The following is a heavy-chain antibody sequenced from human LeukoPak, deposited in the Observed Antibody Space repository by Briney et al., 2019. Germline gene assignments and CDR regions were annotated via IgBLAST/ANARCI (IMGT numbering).Heavy chain of an antibody. CDR2: IYYSGST. D-gene: IGHD1-26*01. CDR1: GGSISSYY. J-gene: IGHJ5*02. Sequence: SETLSLTCTVSGGSISSYYWSWIRQPPGKGLEWIGYIYYSGSTNYNPSLKSRVTISVDTSKNQFSLKLSSVTAADTAVYYCARDLLPNWFDPWGQGTLVTVSS. V-gene: IGHV4-59*01. CDR3: ARDLLPNWFDP.